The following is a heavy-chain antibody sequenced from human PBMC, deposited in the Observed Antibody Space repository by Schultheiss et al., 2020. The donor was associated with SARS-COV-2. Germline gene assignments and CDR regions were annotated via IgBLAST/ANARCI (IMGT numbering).Heavy chain of an antibody. CDR2: INHSGST. V-gene: IGHV4-31*03. CDR3: AGRSSSSWYYFDY. J-gene: IGHJ4*02. CDR1: GGSISSGGYY. D-gene: IGHD6-13*01. Sequence: SETLSLTCTVSGGSISSGGYYWSWIRQPPGKGLEWIGEINHSGSTNYNPSLKSRVTISVDTSKNQFSLKLSSVTAADTAVYYCAGRSSSSWYYFDYWGQGTLVTVSS.